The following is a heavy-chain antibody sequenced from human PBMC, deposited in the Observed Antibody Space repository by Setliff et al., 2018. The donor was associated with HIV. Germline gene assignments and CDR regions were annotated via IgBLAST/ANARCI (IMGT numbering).Heavy chain of an antibody. Sequence: SETLSLTCTVSGGSISSGSYYWSWIRQPAGKGLEWIGHVYTSESTNYNPSLKSRVTISVDTSKNQFSLKLSSVTAADTAVYYCARGALQDGTGSYYEGFDYWGQGTLVTVSS. V-gene: IGHV4-61*09. D-gene: IGHD1-26*01. CDR1: GGSISSGSYY. J-gene: IGHJ4*02. CDR3: ARGALQDGTGSYYEGFDY. CDR2: VYTSEST.